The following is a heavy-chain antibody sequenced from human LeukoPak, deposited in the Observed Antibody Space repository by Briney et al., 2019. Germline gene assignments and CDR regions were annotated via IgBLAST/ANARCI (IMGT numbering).Heavy chain of an antibody. CDR2: ISFGGALQ. CDR1: GFSFTNFA. D-gene: IGHD6-19*01. J-gene: IGHJ3*01. Sequence: PGSSLRLSCAGSGFSFTNFALHWVRQAPGKGLEWVSFISFGGALQDYTHSVRGRFTISRDDSSRTLFLQMESLRPEDSAIYYCARAVAGDDPFDLWGQGTVVTVSS. CDR3: ARAVAGDDPFDL. V-gene: IGHV3-30*10.